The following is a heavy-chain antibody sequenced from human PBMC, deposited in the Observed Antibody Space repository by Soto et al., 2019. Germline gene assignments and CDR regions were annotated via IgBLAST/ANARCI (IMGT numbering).Heavy chain of an antibody. CDR2: IYHSGST. J-gene: IGHJ5*02. CDR3: ASTQEGLAVAGSGFDP. CDR1: GGSISSSNW. D-gene: IGHD6-19*01. Sequence: QVQLQESGPGLVKPSGTLSLTCAVSGGSISSSNWWSWVRQPPGKGLEWIGEIYHSGSTNYNPSLKRRVTIPVDKCKNHFSRKLSSVTAADTAGYYCASTQEGLAVAGSGFDPWGQGTLVTVSS. V-gene: IGHV4-4*02.